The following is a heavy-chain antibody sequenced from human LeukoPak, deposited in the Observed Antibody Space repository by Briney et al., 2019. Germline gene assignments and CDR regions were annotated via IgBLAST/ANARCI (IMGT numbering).Heavy chain of an antibody. V-gene: IGHV1-69*13. Sequence: GASVKVSCKASGGTFSSYAISWVRQAPGQGLEWMGGIIPIFGTASYAQKFQGRVTITADESTSTAYMELSSLRSEDTAVYYCARWEAAAHNWFDPWGQGTLVTVSS. D-gene: IGHD6-13*01. J-gene: IGHJ5*02. CDR3: ARWEAAAHNWFDP. CDR2: IIPIFGTA. CDR1: GGTFSSYA.